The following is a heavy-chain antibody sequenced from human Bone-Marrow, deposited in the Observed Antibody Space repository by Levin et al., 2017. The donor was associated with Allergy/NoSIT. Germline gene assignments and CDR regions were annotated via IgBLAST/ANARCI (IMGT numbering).Heavy chain of an antibody. Sequence: QPGGSLRLSCAASGFTFSSYGMHWVRQAPGKGLEWVAAIWYDGSNKYYADSVKGRFTISRDNSKNTLYLQMNSLRAEDTAVYYCAREPSFYYYGMDVWGQGTTVTVSS. D-gene: IGHD3-16*02. CDR2: IWYDGSNK. V-gene: IGHV3-33*01. CDR3: AREPSFYYYGMDV. J-gene: IGHJ6*02. CDR1: GFTFSSYG.